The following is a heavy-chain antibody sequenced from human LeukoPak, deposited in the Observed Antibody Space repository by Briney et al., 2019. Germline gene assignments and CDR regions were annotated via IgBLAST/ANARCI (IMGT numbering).Heavy chain of an antibody. CDR2: IWYNGSNK. CDR3: SRGGYGDYNNWFDP. CDR1: GFTFSSFG. J-gene: IGHJ5*02. V-gene: IGHV3-33*01. Sequence: PGGSLRLSCAASGFTFSSFGMHWVRQAPGKGLEWVADIWYNGSNKYYAESVKGRFTISRDNSMNTLYLQMNSLRAEDTAVYYCSRGGYGDYNNWFDPWGQGTLVIVSS. D-gene: IGHD4-17*01.